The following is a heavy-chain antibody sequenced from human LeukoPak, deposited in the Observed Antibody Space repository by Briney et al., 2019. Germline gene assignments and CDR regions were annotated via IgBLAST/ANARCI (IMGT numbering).Heavy chain of an antibody. Sequence: GGSLRLSCAASGFTFSSYWMSWVRQAPGKGLEWVANIKQDGSEKYYVDSVKGRFTISRDNAKNSLYLQMNSLRAEDTAVYYCARESYSNYGNYFDYWGQGTLVTASS. J-gene: IGHJ4*02. V-gene: IGHV3-7*01. CDR3: ARESYSNYGNYFDY. CDR1: GFTFSSYW. CDR2: IKQDGSEK. D-gene: IGHD4-11*01.